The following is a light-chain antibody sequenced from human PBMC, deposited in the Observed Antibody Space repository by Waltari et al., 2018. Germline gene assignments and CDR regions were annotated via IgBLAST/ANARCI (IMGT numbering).Light chain of an antibody. CDR1: SRDVGSYDL. J-gene: IGLJ2*01. CDR3: CSDAGSSTFT. CDR2: EVY. V-gene: IGLV2-23*02. Sequence: QSALTQPASVSGSPGQSITISCTGTSRDVGSYDLVSWYQQHPGKAPTLMIYEVYKRPSGVSNRCSGSRSGNTASLTISGLQAEDEADYYSCSDAGSSTFTFGGGTKLTVL.